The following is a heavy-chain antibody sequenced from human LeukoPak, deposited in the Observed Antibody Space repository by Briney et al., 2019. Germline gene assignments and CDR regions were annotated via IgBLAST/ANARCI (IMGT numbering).Heavy chain of an antibody. J-gene: IGHJ6*03. D-gene: IGHD3-10*01. CDR3: ARAESTMVRGVRIYYYYMDV. Sequence: TGGSLRLSCAASGFTVSNNYMSWVRQAPGKGLEWVSFIYSGGSTYYADPAKGRLTISRDNSKNKLYLQMNSLRAEDTAVYYCARAESTMVRGVRIYYYYMDVWGKGTTVTVSS. V-gene: IGHV3-53*01. CDR2: IYSGGST. CDR1: GFTVSNNY.